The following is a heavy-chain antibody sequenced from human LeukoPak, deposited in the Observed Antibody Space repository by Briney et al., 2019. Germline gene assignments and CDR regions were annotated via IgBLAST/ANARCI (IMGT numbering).Heavy chain of an antibody. D-gene: IGHD6-13*01. CDR3: ARLLMPSHAGYSSSWYELIDY. CDR2: IYYSGST. CDR1: GGSISSYY. J-gene: IGHJ4*02. V-gene: IGHV4-59*01. Sequence: SETLSLTCTVSGGSISSYYWSWIRQPPGKGLEWIGYIYYSGSTNYNPSLKSRVTISVDTSKNQFSLKLSSVTAADTAVYYCARLLMPSHAGYSSSWYELIDYWGQGTLVTVSS.